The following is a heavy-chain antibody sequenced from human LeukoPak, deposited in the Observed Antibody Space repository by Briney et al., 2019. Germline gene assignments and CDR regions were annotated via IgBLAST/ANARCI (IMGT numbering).Heavy chain of an antibody. Sequence: SETLSLTCTVSGGSISSSSYYWGWIRQPPGKGLEWIGSIYYSGSTYYNPSLKSRVTISVDTSKNQFSLELSSVTAADTAVYYCARVLVLRYFDWLFQDAFDIWGQGTMVTVSP. J-gene: IGHJ3*02. D-gene: IGHD3-9*01. V-gene: IGHV4-39*07. CDR3: ARVLVLRYFDWLFQDAFDI. CDR1: GGSISSSSYY. CDR2: IYYSGST.